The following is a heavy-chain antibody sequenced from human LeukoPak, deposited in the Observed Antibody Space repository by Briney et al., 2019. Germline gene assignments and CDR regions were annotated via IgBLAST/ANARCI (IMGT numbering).Heavy chain of an antibody. J-gene: IGHJ3*02. D-gene: IGHD3-22*01. Sequence: GASVKVSCKASGYTFTGYYMHWVRQAPGQGLEWMGWINPNSGGTNYAQKFQGRVTMTRDASISTAYMGLSRLRSDDTAVYYCARDRSMITMIVVVHDAFDIWGQGTMVTVSS. CDR2: INPNSGGT. V-gene: IGHV1-2*02. CDR3: ARDRSMITMIVVVHDAFDI. CDR1: GYTFTGYY.